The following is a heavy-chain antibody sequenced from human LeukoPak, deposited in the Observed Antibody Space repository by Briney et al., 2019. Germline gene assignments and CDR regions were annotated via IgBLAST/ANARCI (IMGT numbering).Heavy chain of an antibody. CDR3: SNGIYGTSY. D-gene: IGHD3-10*01. V-gene: IGHV3-7*01. J-gene: IGHJ4*02. Sequence: GGSLRLSCAASGFSFSDYWMIWVHQAPGKGPEWVANIKQDGSETYYLDSVKGRFTISRDNARNLLFLQMNSLRAEDTAVYYCSNGIYGTSYWGQGTLVTVSS. CDR2: IKQDGSET. CDR1: GFSFSDYW.